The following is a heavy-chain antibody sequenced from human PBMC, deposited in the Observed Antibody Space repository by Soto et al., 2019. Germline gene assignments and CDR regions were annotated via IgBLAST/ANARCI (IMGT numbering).Heavy chain of an antibody. CDR2: IWYDGSNK. CDR3: ARDRVLYSSSANWFDP. Sequence: GGSLRLSCAASGFTFSSYGMHWVRQAPGKGLEWVAVIWYDGSNKYYADSVKGRFTISRDNSKNTLYLQMNSLRAEDTAVYYCARDRVLYSSSANWFDPWGQGTLVTVSS. D-gene: IGHD6-6*01. CDR1: GFTFSSYG. V-gene: IGHV3-33*01. J-gene: IGHJ5*02.